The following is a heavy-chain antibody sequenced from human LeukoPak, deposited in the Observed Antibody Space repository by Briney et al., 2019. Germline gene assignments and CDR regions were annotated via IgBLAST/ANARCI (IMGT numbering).Heavy chain of an antibody. Sequence: GGSLRLSCEASGFTFTKFWMSWVRQAPGKGLEWVANIQEDGKKENYVDSVRGRFTISRDNAKNSIYLQMNSLRVEDTAVYYCARDAGGPYINSSEWFDPWGQGTLVTVSS. D-gene: IGHD6-6*01. CDR2: IQEDGKKE. CDR1: GFTFTKFW. V-gene: IGHV3-7*03. CDR3: ARDAGGPYINSSEWFDP. J-gene: IGHJ5*02.